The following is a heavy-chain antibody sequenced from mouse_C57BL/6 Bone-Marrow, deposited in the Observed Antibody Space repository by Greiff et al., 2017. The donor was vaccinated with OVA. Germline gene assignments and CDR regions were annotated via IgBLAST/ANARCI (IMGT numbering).Heavy chain of an antibody. CDR2: IDPSDSYT. CDR1: GYTFTSYW. CDR3: AIYYYGSSPYYYAMDY. V-gene: IGHV1-59*01. D-gene: IGHD1-1*01. J-gene: IGHJ4*01. Sequence: QVQLQQPGAELVRPGTSVKLSCKASGYTFTSYWMHWVKQRPGQGLEWIGVIDPSDSYTNYNQKFKGKATLTVDTSSSTAYMQLSSLTSEDSAVYDCAIYYYGSSPYYYAMDYWGQGTSVTVSS.